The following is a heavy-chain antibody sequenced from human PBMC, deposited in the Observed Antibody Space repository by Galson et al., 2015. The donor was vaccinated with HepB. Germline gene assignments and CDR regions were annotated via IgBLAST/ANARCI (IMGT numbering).Heavy chain of an antibody. D-gene: IGHD6-19*01. V-gene: IGHV3-23*01. Sequence: SLRLSCAASGFTFSTYAGFWVRQAPGKGLDWVSGISRGGAGTYYADSVRGRFTISRDNAKNMLYLQMNSLRVEDTAVYYCAKEYSGFRGECYVYYGIDVWGRGTAVSVSS. CDR3: AKEYSGFRGECYVYYGIDV. CDR1: GFTFSTYA. J-gene: IGHJ6*02. CDR2: ISRGGAGT.